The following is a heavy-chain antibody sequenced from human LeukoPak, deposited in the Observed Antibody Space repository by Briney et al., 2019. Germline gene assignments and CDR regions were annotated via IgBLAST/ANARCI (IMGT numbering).Heavy chain of an antibody. V-gene: IGHV1-69*13. CDR3: ASYYDSSGYYVDY. CDR2: IIPIFGTA. Sequence: SVKVSCKASGGTFSSYAISWVRQAPGQGLEWMGGIIPIFGTANYAQKFQGRVTITADESTSTAYMELSSLRSEDTAVYYCASYYDSSGYYVDYWGQGTLVAVSS. D-gene: IGHD3-22*01. J-gene: IGHJ4*02. CDR1: GGTFSSYA.